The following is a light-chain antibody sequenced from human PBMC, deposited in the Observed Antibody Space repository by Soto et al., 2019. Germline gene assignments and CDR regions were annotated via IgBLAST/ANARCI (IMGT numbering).Light chain of an antibody. Sequence: SPASLSLSPGERATLSCRASQSVSTSLAWYQQKPGQAPRLLIHEASSRATGIPARFSGSGSGTDFTLTISSLEPEDSAVYYCQQRSDWPLITFGQGTRLEIK. J-gene: IGKJ5*01. CDR2: EAS. CDR3: QQRSDWPLIT. V-gene: IGKV3-11*01. CDR1: QSVSTS.